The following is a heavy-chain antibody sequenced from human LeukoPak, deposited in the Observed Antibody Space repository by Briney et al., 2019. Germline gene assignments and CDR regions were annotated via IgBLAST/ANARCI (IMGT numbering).Heavy chain of an antibody. D-gene: IGHD1-1*01. Sequence: GGPLSFSCAASGFTFRSLPWGWLPQAQGRGLKGVSAIRGSGGSTYYADSVKGRFTISRDNSKNTLYLQMNSLRAGDTAVYYCAKDKNEGYFDYWGQGTLVTVSS. CDR3: AKDKNEGYFDY. V-gene: IGHV3-23*01. CDR1: GFTFRSLP. J-gene: IGHJ4*02. CDR2: IRGSGGST.